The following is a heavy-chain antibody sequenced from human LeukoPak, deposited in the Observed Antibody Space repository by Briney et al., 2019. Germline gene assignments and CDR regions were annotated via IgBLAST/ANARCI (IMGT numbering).Heavy chain of an antibody. CDR2: IKQDGSEK. D-gene: IGHD3-3*01. Sequence: GGSLRLSCAASGFTFSSYWMSWVRQAPGKGLEWVANIKQDGSEKYYVDSVKGRFTISRDNAKNSVFLQMNSLRAEDTAVYYCARGGYGYYGLNYFDYWGQGTLVTVSS. CDR1: GFTFSSYW. CDR3: ARGGYGYYGLNYFDY. J-gene: IGHJ4*02. V-gene: IGHV3-7*01.